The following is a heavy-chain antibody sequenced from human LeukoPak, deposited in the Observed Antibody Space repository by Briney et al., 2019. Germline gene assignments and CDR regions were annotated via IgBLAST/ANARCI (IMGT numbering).Heavy chain of an antibody. CDR2: INQDGSEN. D-gene: IGHD3-10*01. J-gene: IGHJ4*02. CDR3: TKGRSNHY. Sequence: ETLSLTCTVSGGSISSSSYYWGWVRQAPGKGLEWVANINQDGSENYYVDSVKGRFTISRDNAKNSLYLQMNSLRAEDTAVYYCTKGRSNHYWGQGTLVTVST. CDR1: GGSISSSSYY. V-gene: IGHV3-7*01.